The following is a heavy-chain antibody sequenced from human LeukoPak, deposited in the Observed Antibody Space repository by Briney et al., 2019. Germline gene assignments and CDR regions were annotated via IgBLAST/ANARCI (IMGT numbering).Heavy chain of an antibody. CDR2: IWSDGTNQ. CDR1: KFTFSHYG. J-gene: IGHJ4*02. D-gene: IGHD4-11*01. Sequence: GRSLRLSCAASKFTFSHYGMHWVRQAPGKGLQWVAVIWSDGTNQYYADSVKGRFTISRDNSNNMVHLQMNSLRVDDTGVYYCARDAQRGFDYSNSLEYWGQGALVTASS. V-gene: IGHV3-33*01. CDR3: ARDAQRGFDYSNSLEY.